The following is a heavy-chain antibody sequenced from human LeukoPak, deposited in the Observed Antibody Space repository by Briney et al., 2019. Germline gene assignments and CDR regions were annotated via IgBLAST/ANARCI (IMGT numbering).Heavy chain of an antibody. CDR1: GGSISRGIYY. CDR3: ARDRPHISGSPHFDY. Sequence: PSETLSLTCTVSGGSISRGIYYWSWIRQPAGKGLEWIGRIFTSGNTNYNPSLRGRVTISFDTSKNQFSLNLSSVTAADTAVYYCARDRPHISGSPHFDYWGQGTLVTVSS. J-gene: IGHJ4*02. D-gene: IGHD6-19*01. V-gene: IGHV4-61*02. CDR2: IFTSGNT.